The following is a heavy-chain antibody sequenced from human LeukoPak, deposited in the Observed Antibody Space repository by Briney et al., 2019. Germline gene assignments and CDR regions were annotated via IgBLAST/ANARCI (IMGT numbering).Heavy chain of an antibody. D-gene: IGHD1-26*01. J-gene: IGHJ2*01. CDR1: GFSFSTYG. V-gene: IGHV3-23*01. CDR3: AKEGVQTPSDWYFDL. Sequence: GGSLRLSCAASGFSFSTYGMGWVRQAPGKGLECVSSINDNGGTSTWYADSVKGRFTISRDNSKNTLYLQMNSLRAEDTAVYYCAKEGVQTPSDWYFDLWGRGTLVTVSS. CDR2: INDNGGTST.